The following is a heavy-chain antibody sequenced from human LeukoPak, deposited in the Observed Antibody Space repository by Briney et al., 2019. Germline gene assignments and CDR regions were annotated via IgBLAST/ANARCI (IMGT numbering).Heavy chain of an antibody. V-gene: IGHV3-21*01. CDR1: GFTFSSYS. D-gene: IGHD2-15*01. CDR3: ARDLESYSSGGYYFGS. J-gene: IGHJ4*02. CDR2: ISTSASYI. Sequence: GGSLRLSCAASGFTFSSYSMNWVRQAPGTGLEWVSSISTSASYIYYADSVKGRFTISRDNAKNSLYLQMNSLRAEDTAVYYCARDLESYSSGGYYFGSWGQGTLVTVSS.